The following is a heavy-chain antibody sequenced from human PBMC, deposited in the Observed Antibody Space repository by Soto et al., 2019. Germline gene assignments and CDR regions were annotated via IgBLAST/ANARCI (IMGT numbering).Heavy chain of an antibody. J-gene: IGHJ4*02. D-gene: IGHD3-22*01. CDR2: ISSSAVYI. V-gene: IGHV3-21*01. CDR1: GFNFITYS. CDR3: VRDGLDYYDTERLYFDN. Sequence: VQLVESGGGVVQFGRSLRLSCAASGFNFITYSLSWVRQAPGKGLEWVASISSSAVYIDFADSVKGRFTISRDNANNSLYLQMNSLRAEDTATYYCVRDGLDYYDTERLYFDNWGQGTLVTVSS.